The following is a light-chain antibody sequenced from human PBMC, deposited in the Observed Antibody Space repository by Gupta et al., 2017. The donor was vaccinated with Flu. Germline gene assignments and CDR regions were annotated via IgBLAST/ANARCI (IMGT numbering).Light chain of an antibody. CDR3: QQYGSSSPWT. Sequence: VNLSLAPGEGATLSCRARQIVTSSLAWYQQKPGQAPRLLIYGASTRDAGIPDRFSGSGSGKDFRLTSDKGEPEDFAVYCCQQYGSSSPWTFGQGTKVEVK. CDR1: QIVTSS. CDR2: GAS. J-gene: IGKJ1*01. V-gene: IGKV3-20*01.